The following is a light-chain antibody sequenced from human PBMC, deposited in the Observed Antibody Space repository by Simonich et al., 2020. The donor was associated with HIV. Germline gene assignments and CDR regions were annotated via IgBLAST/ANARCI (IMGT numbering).Light chain of an antibody. V-gene: IGLV3-1*01. CDR3: NSRDISGNHYV. CDR1: KLGNKY. J-gene: IGLJ1*01. CDR2: QDN. Sequence: SYELTQPPSVSVSPGQTASITCSGDKLGNKYACWYQQKPGQSPVLLIYQDNKRPSGIPERFSGSDSGNTASLTITGAQAEDEADYYCNSRDISGNHYVFGTGTMVTVL.